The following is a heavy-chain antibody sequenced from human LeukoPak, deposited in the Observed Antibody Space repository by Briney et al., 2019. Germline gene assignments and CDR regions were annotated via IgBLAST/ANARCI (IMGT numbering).Heavy chain of an antibody. CDR1: EFTFSSYA. D-gene: IGHD5-18*01. CDR3: AKDDRFGYSYGVDY. J-gene: IGHJ4*02. V-gene: IGHV3-23*01. Sequence: PGGSLRLSCAASEFTFSSYAMSWVRQAPGKGLEWVSAISGSGTSTYSADSVKGRFTISGDNSKNTLYLQMNSLRAEDTAVYYCAKDDRFGYSYGVDYWGQGTLVTVSS. CDR2: ISGSGTST.